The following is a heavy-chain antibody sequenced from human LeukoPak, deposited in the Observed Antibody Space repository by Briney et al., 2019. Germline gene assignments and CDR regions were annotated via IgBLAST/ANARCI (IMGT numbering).Heavy chain of an antibody. D-gene: IGHD1-26*01. CDR3: ATNLAVGATTKKLAFNY. CDR2: ISAYNGNT. V-gene: IGHV1-18*01. J-gene: IGHJ4*02. CDR1: GYTFTSYD. Sequence: ASVKVSCKASGYTFTSYDINWVRQATGQGLEWMGWISAYNGNTNYAQKLQGRVTMTTDTSTSTAYMELRSLRSDDTAVYYCATNLAVGATTKKLAFNYWGQGTLVTVSS.